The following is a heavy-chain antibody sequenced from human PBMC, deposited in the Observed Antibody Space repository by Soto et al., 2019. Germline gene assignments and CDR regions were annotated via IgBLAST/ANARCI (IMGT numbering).Heavy chain of an antibody. CDR1: GFTFSGYA. CDR3: ATENKNYELLY. D-gene: IGHD1-26*01. J-gene: IGHJ4*02. Sequence: PGGSLRLSCAASGFTFSGYAMHWVRQTPGKGLEWVAVISYDGTTTYYTDSVKGRFTISRDNSKNTLYLQMNSLTTEDTAVFYCATENKNYELLYWGQGTLVTVSS. CDR2: ISYDGTTT. V-gene: IGHV3-30-3*01.